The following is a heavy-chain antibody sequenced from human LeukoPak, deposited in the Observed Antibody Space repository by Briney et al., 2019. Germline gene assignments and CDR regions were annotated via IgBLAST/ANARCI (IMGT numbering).Heavy chain of an antibody. CDR2: IRYDGSNK. CDR1: GFTFSSYG. Sequence: GGSLRLSCAASGFTFSSYGMHWVRQAPGKGLEWVAFIRYDGSNKYYADSVKGRFTISRDNSKNTLYLQMNSLRAEDTAVYYCAKDWAPAAIRYYYYMDVWGKGTTVTVSS. J-gene: IGHJ6*03. D-gene: IGHD2-2*02. CDR3: AKDWAPAAIRYYYYMDV. V-gene: IGHV3-30*02.